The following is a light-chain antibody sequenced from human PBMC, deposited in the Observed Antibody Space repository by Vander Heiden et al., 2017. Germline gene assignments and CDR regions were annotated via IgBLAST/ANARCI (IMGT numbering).Light chain of an antibody. V-gene: IGKV1-33*01. J-gene: IGKJ4*01. CDR2: DAS. Sequence: DIQMTQSPSSLSASVGDRVTITCQASQDISNYLNWDQQKPGKAPKLLIYDASNFETGVPSRFSGSGSGTDFTFTISSLQPEDVATYYCQQYDNHAITFGGGTKVEIK. CDR3: QQYDNHAIT. CDR1: QDISNY.